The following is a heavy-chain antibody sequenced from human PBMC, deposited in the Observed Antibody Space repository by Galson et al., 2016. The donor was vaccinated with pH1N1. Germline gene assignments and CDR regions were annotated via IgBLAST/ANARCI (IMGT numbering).Heavy chain of an antibody. J-gene: IGHJ4*02. D-gene: IGHD7-27*01. Sequence: ALVKPTQTLTLTCTFSGFSLSTSGMCVSWIRQPPGKALEWLARIDWDDDKYYSTSLKTRLTTSKDTSQNQVALTMANMDPVDTGTYYCARMATGDNFDYWGQGTLVTVSS. CDR3: ARMATGDNFDY. CDR1: GFSLSTSGMC. V-gene: IGHV2-70*11. CDR2: IDWDDDK.